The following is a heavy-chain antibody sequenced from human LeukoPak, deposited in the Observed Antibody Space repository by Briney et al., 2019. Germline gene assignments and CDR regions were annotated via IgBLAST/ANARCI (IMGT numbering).Heavy chain of an antibody. CDR1: GFTFSSYT. CDR2: TRYSGSTL. D-gene: IGHD1-26*01. V-gene: IGHV3-48*01. J-gene: IGHJ4*02. Sequence: GGSLRLSCAASGFTFSSYTINWVRQSPGKGLEWVSHTRYSGSTLYYADSVKGRFTISRDNSKHTLDLQMNSLRAEDTAKYFCAKVLRGTYYYFDYWGLGTLVTVSS. CDR3: AKVLRGTYYYFDY.